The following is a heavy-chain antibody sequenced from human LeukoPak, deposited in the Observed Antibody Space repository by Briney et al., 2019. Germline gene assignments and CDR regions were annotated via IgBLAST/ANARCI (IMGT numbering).Heavy chain of an antibody. J-gene: IGHJ5*02. CDR1: GGSISSSSYY. D-gene: IGHD3-10*01. V-gene: IGHV4-39*07. Sequence: SETLSLTCTVSGGSISSSSYYWGWTRQPPGKGLEWIGSIYYSGSTYYNPSLKSRVTISVDTSKNQFSLKLSSVTAADTAVYYCARDRFGSGSYYNVRWFDPWGQGTLVTVSS. CDR3: ARDRFGSGSYYNVRWFDP. CDR2: IYYSGST.